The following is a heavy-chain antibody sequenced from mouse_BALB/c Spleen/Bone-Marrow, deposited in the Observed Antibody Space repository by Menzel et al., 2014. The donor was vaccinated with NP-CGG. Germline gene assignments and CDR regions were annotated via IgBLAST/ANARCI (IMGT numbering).Heavy chain of an antibody. CDR1: GYTFTSYY. D-gene: IGHD1-1*01. CDR3: ARGDYYYGSSRAWFAY. CDR2: IYPGDGST. V-gene: IGHV1S56*01. J-gene: IGHJ3*01. Sequence: QVQLKQSGPELVKPGASVKVSCKASGYTFTSYYIHWVKQRPGQGLEWIGWIYPGDGSTKYNEKFKGKTTLTADKSSSTAYMLLSSLTSEDSAIYFCARGDYYYGSSRAWFAYWGQGTLVTVSA.